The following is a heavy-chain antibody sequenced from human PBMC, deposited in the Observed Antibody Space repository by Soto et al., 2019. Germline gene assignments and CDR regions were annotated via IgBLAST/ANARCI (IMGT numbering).Heavy chain of an antibody. V-gene: IGHV4-31*03. CDR3: ARDPAP. CDR2: IYNSGTT. Sequence: PSETLSLTCTVSGGXITRGGYYWSWIRQHPGKGLEWIGYIYNSGTTYYNPSLKSRVTISVDTSKNQFSLKLTSVTAADTAVYYCARDPAPWGQGTPVTVSS. J-gene: IGHJ5*02. CDR1: GGXITRGGYY.